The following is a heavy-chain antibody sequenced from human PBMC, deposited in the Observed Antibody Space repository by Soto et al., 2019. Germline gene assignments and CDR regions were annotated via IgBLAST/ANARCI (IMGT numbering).Heavy chain of an antibody. D-gene: IGHD4-4*01. CDR2: ISAYNGNT. CDR3: ARVYSNYDYYYCYGMDV. J-gene: IGHJ6*02. Sequence: ASVKVSCKASGYTFTSYGISWVRQAPGQGLEWMGWISAYNGNTNYAQKLQGRVTMTTDTSTSTAYMELRSLRSDDTAVYYCARVYSNYDYYYCYGMDVWGQGTTVTVSS. CDR1: GYTFTSYG. V-gene: IGHV1-18*04.